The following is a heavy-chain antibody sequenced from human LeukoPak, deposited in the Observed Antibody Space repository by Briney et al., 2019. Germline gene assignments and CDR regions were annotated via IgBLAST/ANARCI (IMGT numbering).Heavy chain of an antibody. Sequence: GGSLRLSCAASGFTFSSYAMSWVRQAPGKGLEWVSAISGSGGSTYYADSVKGRFTISRDNSKNTLYLQMNSLRPEDTAVYYCAREGNNYYYYMDVWGKGTTVTVSS. CDR2: ISGSGGST. J-gene: IGHJ6*03. CDR3: AREGNNYYYYMDV. CDR1: GFTFSSYA. V-gene: IGHV3-23*01.